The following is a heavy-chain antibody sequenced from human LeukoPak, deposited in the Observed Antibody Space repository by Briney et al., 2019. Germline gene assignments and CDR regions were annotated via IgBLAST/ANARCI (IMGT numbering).Heavy chain of an antibody. V-gene: IGHV1-8*01. CDR1: GYTFTSYD. CDR2: MNPNSGNT. D-gene: IGHD3-16*02. CDR3: ARAFLYYDCVWGSYRPDQNYYYYMDV. Sequence: ASVKVSCKASGYTFTSYDINWVRQATGQGLEWMGWMNPNSGNTGYAQKFQGRVTMTRNTSISTAYMELSSLRSEDTAVYYCARAFLYYDCVWGSYRPDQNYYYYMDVWGKGTTVTISS. J-gene: IGHJ6*03.